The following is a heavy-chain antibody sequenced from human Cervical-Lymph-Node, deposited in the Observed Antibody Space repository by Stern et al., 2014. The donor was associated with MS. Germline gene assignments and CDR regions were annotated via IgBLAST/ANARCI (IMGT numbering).Heavy chain of an antibody. D-gene: IGHD4-17*01. CDR1: GGSISSGGYS. Sequence: QVKLVESGSGLVKPSQTLSLTCAVSGGSISSGGYSWSWIRQPPGKGLEWIGYIYHSGSTYYNPSLKSRVTISVDRSKNQFSLKLSSVTAADTAVYYCARSSTVTPNAFDIWGQGTMVTVSS. V-gene: IGHV4-30-2*01. CDR3: ARSSTVTPNAFDI. J-gene: IGHJ3*02. CDR2: IYHSGST.